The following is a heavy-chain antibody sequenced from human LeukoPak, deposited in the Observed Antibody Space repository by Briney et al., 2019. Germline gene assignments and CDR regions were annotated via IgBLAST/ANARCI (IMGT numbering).Heavy chain of an antibody. D-gene: IGHD4-17*01. V-gene: IGHV4-59*01. J-gene: IGHJ4*02. CDR1: GGSISNYY. CDR2: IHYSGST. Sequence: PSETLSLTCTVSGGSISNYYWSWIRQPPGKGLEWIGYIHYSGSTNYNPSLKSRVTISVDTSRNQFSLNLSSVSAADTAVYYCARDPSGAYFDYWGQGTLVTVSS. CDR3: ARDPSGAYFDY.